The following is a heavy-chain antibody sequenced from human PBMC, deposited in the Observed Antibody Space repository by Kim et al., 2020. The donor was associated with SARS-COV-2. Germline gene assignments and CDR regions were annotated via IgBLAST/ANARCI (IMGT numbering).Heavy chain of an antibody. V-gene: IGHV4-39*01. J-gene: IGHJ5*02. Sequence: SETLSLTCTVSGGSISSSSYYWGWIRQPPGKGLEWIGSIYYSGSTYYNPSLKSRVTISVDTSKNQFSLKLSSVTAADTAVYYCARLSGGRGLVGATWAWGQGTLVTVSS. CDR1: GGSISSSSYY. CDR3: ARLSGGRGLVGATWA. D-gene: IGHD1-26*01. CDR2: IYYSGST.